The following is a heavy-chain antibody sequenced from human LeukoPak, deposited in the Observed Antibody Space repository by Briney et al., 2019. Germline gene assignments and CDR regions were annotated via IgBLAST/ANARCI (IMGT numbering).Heavy chain of an antibody. CDR3: ARDLRYCSSTSCYYYFDY. CDR2: IIPIFGTA. V-gene: IGHV1-69*13. CDR1: GGTFSSYA. J-gene: IGHJ4*02. D-gene: IGHD2-2*01. Sequence: ASVKVSCKASGGTFSSYAISWVRQAPGQGLKWMGGIIPIFGTANYAQKFQGRVTITADESTSTAYMELSSLRSEDTAVYYCARDLRYCSSTSCYYYFDYWGQGTLVTVSS.